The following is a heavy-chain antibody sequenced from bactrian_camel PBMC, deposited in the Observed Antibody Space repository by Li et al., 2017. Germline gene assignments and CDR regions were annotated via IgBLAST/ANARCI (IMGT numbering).Heavy chain of an antibody. CDR2: IGSAGST. Sequence: HVQLVESGGGSVQAGGSLRLSFAASGYTYGCCCMGWFRQTPGKEHEGVATIGSAGSTSYADSVKGRFIISRDNAKNSVYLQMNSLKLEDTAMYYCAADPRPYGFEGYGMDYWGKGTQVTVS. V-gene: IGHV3S55*01. J-gene: IGHJ7*01. CDR1: GYTYGCCC. D-gene: IGHD3*01.